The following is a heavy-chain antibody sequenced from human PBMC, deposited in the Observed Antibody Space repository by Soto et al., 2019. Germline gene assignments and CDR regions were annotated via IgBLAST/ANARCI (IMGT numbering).Heavy chain of an antibody. CDR1: GGSISSSSYY. CDR3: ARHRRYYDILTGYLSHYYYFGMDV. CDR2: IYYSGST. J-gene: IGHJ6*02. Sequence: SETLSLPCTVSGGSISSSSYYWGWIRQPPGKGLEWIGYIYYSGSTNYNPSLKSRVTISVDTSKNQFSLKLSSVTAADKAVYYCARHRRYYDILTGYLSHYYYFGMDVWGQGTTVTVSS. D-gene: IGHD3-9*01. V-gene: IGHV4-61*05.